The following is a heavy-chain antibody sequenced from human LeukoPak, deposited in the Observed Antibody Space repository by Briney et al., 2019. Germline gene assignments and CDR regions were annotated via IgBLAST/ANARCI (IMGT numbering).Heavy chain of an antibody. CDR2: IYYSGST. Sequence: SETLSLTCTVSGGSISSYYWSWIRQPPGEGLEWIGYIYYSGSTNYNPSLQSRVTISVDTSKNQFSLKLSSVTAADTAVYYCARDIGYYDSSGYYDYWGQGTLVTVSS. V-gene: IGHV4-59*01. J-gene: IGHJ4*02. D-gene: IGHD3-22*01. CDR3: ARDIGYYDSSGYYDY. CDR1: GGSISSYY.